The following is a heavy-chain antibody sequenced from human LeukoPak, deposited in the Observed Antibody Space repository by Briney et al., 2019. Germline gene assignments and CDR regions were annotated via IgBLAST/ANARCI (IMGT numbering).Heavy chain of an antibody. CDR2: ISGSGGST. J-gene: IGHJ4*02. Sequence: GGSLRLSCAASGFTFSSYAMSWVRQAPGKRLEWVSAISGSGGSTYYADSVKGRFTISRDNSKNTLYLQMNSLRAEDTAVYYCAKVEESGSYPGPFDYWGQGTLVTVSS. V-gene: IGHV3-23*01. CDR1: GFTFSSYA. CDR3: AKVEESGSYPGPFDY. D-gene: IGHD1-26*01.